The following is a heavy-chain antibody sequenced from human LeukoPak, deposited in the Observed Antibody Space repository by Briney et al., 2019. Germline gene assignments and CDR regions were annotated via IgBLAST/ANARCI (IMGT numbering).Heavy chain of an antibody. Sequence: PGGSLRLSCAASGFTFSSYGMSWVRQAPGKGLEWVSAISGSGGSTYYADSVKGRFTISRDNSKNTLYLQMNSLRAEDTAVYYCAKDFFYCSGGSCYSALDGYFDYWGQGTLVTVSS. D-gene: IGHD2-15*01. CDR2: ISGSGGST. CDR3: AKDFFYCSGGSCYSALDGYFDY. J-gene: IGHJ4*02. CDR1: GFTFSSYG. V-gene: IGHV3-23*01.